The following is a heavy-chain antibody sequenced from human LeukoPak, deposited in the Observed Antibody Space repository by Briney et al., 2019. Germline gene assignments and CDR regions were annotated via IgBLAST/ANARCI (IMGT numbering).Heavy chain of an antibody. CDR1: GYTFTGG. J-gene: IGHJ4*02. CDR2: IIPIFGTA. V-gene: IGHV1-69*13. CDR3: AREGLIKNFDY. D-gene: IGHD3-16*02. Sequence: ASVKVSCRASGYTFTGGLTWVRQAPGQGLEWMGGIIPIFGTANYAQKFQGRVTITADESTSTAYMELSSLRSEDTAVYYCAREGLIKNFDYWGQGTLVTVSS.